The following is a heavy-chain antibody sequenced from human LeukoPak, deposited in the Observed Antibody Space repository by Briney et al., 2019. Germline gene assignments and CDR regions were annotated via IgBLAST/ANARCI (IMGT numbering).Heavy chain of an antibody. D-gene: IGHD5-18*01. J-gene: IGHJ3*02. CDR2: IYYSGST. Sequence: SETLSLTCTVSGGSISSSSYYWGWIRQPPGKGLEWIGSIYYSGSTYYNPSLKSRVTISVDKSKNQFSLKLSSVTAADTAVYYCARDSQLWFTLDAFDIWGQGTMVTVSS. CDR3: ARDSQLWFTLDAFDI. CDR1: GGSISSSSYY. V-gene: IGHV4-39*07.